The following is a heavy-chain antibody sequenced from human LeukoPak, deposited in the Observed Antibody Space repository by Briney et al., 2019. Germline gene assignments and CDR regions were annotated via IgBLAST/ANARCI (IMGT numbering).Heavy chain of an antibody. V-gene: IGHV3-23*01. CDR3: TKGGIRGVIITFIDY. J-gene: IGHJ4*02. CDR1: GFTFGSYA. D-gene: IGHD3-10*01. CDR2: ISGSGGFT. Sequence: QPGGSLRLSCAASGFTFGSYAMSWVRQAPGKGLVWVSGISGSGGFTSYADSVKGRFTISRDNSKDTLYLQMNSLTAEDTDVYYCTKGGIRGVIITFIDYWGQGTLVPVSS.